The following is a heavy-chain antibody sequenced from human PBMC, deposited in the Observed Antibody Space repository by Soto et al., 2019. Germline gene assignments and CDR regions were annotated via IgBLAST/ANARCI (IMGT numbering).Heavy chain of an antibody. V-gene: IGHV3-30-3*01. Sequence: VGSLRLSCASSVCTFSSYAMHCVRQSPGKWLEWVAVISYDGSNKYYADSVKGRFTISRDNSKNTLYLQMNSLRAEDTAVYYCARDLGPYYYDSSGYYTVPPFYRGQGTLVAV. CDR3: ARDLGPYYYDSSGYYTVPPFY. CDR2: ISYDGSNK. CDR1: VCTFSSYA. J-gene: IGHJ4*02. D-gene: IGHD3-22*01.